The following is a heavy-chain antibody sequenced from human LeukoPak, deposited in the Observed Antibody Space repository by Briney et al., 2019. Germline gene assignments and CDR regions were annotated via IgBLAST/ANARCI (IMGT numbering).Heavy chain of an antibody. Sequence: GASVKVSCKVSGYTLTELSMHWVRQAPGKGLEWMGGFDPEDGETIYAQKFQGRVTMTEDTSTDTAYMELSSLRSEDTAVYYCATLGKGTMTFDYWGQGTLVTVSS. CDR3: ATLGKGTMTFDY. D-gene: IGHD3-22*01. V-gene: IGHV1-24*01. CDR1: GYTLTELS. J-gene: IGHJ4*02. CDR2: FDPEDGET.